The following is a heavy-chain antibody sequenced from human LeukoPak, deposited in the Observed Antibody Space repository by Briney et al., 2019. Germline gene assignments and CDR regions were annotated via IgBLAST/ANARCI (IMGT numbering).Heavy chain of an antibody. V-gene: IGHV4-39*07. Sequence: SETLSLTCTVSGGSISSSSYYWGWIRQPPGKGLEWIGSIYYSGSTYYNPSLKSRVTISVDTSKNQFSLKLSSVTAADTAVYYCARAEGHYDILTGYPLWGQGTLVTVSS. D-gene: IGHD3-9*01. CDR2: IYYSGST. CDR3: ARAEGHYDILTGYPL. J-gene: IGHJ4*02. CDR1: GGSISSSSYY.